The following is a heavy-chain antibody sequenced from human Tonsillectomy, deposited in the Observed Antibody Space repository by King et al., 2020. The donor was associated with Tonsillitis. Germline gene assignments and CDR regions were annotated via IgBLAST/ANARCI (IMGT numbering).Heavy chain of an antibody. CDR2: SYYSGGT. D-gene: IGHD5-18*01. J-gene: IGHJ5*02. CDR1: GGSISDYY. V-gene: IGHV4-59*08. Sequence: QVQLQESGPGLVKPSETLSLTCTVSGGSISDYYCSWIRQPPGKGLEWIGYSYYSGGTNYNPSLKSRVTISVDRSKNQCSLKLSSVPAADTAVYYCARHGHSSAWFDPWGQGTLVTVSS. CDR3: ARHGHSSAWFDP.